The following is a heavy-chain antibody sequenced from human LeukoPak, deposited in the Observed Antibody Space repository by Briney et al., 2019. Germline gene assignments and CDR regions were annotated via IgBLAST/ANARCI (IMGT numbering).Heavy chain of an antibody. D-gene: IGHD3-3*01. J-gene: IGHJ4*02. CDR3: AKDQEYDFWSGYYPSY. CDR2: ISGSGGST. Sequence: GGSLRLSCAASGFTFSSYAMSWVRQAPGKGLEWVSAISGSGGSTYYADSVKGRFTISRDNSMNTLYLQMNSLRAEDTAVYYCAKDQEYDFWSGYYPSYWGQGTLVTVSS. CDR1: GFTFSSYA. V-gene: IGHV3-23*01.